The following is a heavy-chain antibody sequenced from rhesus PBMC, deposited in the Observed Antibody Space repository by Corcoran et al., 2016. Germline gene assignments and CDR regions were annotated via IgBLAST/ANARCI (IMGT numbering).Heavy chain of an antibody. V-gene: IGHV1S2*01. CDR2: INPYNGNT. J-gene: IGHJ2*01. CDR3: ASGSSYVHDWYFDL. D-gene: IGHD4-29*01. CDR1: GYTFTDYY. Sequence: QVQLVQSGAEVKKPGSSVKVSCKASGYTFTDYYMHWVRQAPRQGLEWIGWINPYNGNTKYAQKFQGRVTMTRDTSTSTAYMELSSLRSEDTAVYYCASGSSYVHDWYFDLWGPGTPITISS.